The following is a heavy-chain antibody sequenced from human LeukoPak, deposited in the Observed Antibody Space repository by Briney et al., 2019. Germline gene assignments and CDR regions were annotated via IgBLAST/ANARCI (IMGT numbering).Heavy chain of an antibody. D-gene: IGHD3-10*01. V-gene: IGHV4-59*01. J-gene: IGHJ4*02. CDR1: GGSISSYY. CDR3: ARDRDYGSGSYDY. CDR2: IYYSGST. Sequence: SETLSLTCTVSGGSISSYYWSWIRQPPGKGLEWIGYIYYSGSTNYNPSLKSRLTISVDTSKNQFSLKLSSVTAADTAVYYCARDRDYGSGSYDYWGQGSLVTVSS.